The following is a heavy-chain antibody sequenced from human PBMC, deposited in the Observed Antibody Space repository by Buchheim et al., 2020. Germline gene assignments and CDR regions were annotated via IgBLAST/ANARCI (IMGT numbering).Heavy chain of an antibody. CDR2: INPNSGGT. V-gene: IGHV1-2*04. CDR3: AREGNSSSWANYYYYGMDV. CDR1: GGTFSNYA. J-gene: IGHJ6*02. D-gene: IGHD6-13*01. Sequence: QFQLVQSGAEVEKPGSSVTVSCKASGGTFSNYAITWVRQAPGQGLEWMGWINPNSGGTNYAQKFQGWVTMTRDTSISTAYMELSRLRSDDTAVYYCAREGNSSSWANYYYYGMDVWGQGTT.